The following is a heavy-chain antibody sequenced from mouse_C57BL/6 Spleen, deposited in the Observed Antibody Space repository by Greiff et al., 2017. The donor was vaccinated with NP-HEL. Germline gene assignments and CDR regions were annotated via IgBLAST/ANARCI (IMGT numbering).Heavy chain of an antibody. J-gene: IGHJ4*01. CDR2: ISSGGDYI. CDR1: GFTFSSYA. D-gene: IGHD1-1*01. V-gene: IGHV5-9-1*02. Sequence: EVQGVESGEGLVKPGGSLKLSCAASGFTFSSYAMSWVRQTPEKRLEWVAYISSGGDYIYYADTVKGRFTISRDNARNTLYLQMSSLKSEDTAMYYCTRESNYGSSWDAMDYWGQGTSVTVSS. CDR3: TRESNYGSSWDAMDY.